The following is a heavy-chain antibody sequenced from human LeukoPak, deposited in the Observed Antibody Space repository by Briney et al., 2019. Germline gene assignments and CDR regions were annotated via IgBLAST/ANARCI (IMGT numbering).Heavy chain of an antibody. CDR2: ISSRSNYI. CDR3: ARDHDYYGSGSYNWFDP. J-gene: IGHJ5*02. V-gene: IGHV3-21*01. Sequence: GGSLRLSCSASGFTFSLYSMNWVRQAPGRGLEWVSSISSRSNYIYYADSVKGRFTISRDNPKNSLYLQMNSLRDEDTAVYYCARDHDYYGSGSYNWFDPWGQGTLVTVSS. CDR1: GFTFSLYS. D-gene: IGHD3-10*01.